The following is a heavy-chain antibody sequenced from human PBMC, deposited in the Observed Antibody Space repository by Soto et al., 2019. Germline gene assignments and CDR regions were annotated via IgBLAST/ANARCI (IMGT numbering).Heavy chain of an antibody. D-gene: IGHD2-15*01. CDR2: IYPDERNT. Sequence: SGGSLRLSCGVCGCSLRRYWMHWVRQAPGKGLGWGSRIYPDERNTDSAGSGQSRFTISRDNAKIMLFVKISSRRAEGKAVYYRTPAPAFGGGTSNSRHSHYGLHVWGTGTTFTVSS. V-gene: IGHV3-74*01. CDR3: TPAPAFGGGTSNSRHSHYGLHV. J-gene: IGHJ6*04. CDR1: GCSLRRYW.